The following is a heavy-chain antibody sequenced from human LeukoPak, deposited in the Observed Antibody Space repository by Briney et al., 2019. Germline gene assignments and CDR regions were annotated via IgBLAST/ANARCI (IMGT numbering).Heavy chain of an antibody. CDR1: GFTVSRNY. CDR3: AGGYGSDYFDY. J-gene: IGHJ4*02. V-gene: IGHV3-53*01. Sequence: GGSLRLSCAASGFTVSRNYMSWVSQAPGKGLEWASIIYSGGRTYYADSVKGRFTISRDNSNNTLFLQMNSLRAEDTAVYYCAGGYGSDYFDYWGQGTLVTVSS. D-gene: IGHD3-10*01. CDR2: IYSGGRT.